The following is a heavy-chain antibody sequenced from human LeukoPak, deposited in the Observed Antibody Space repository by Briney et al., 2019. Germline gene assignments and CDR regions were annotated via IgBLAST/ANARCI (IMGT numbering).Heavy chain of an antibody. D-gene: IGHD2-21*02. Sequence: GGSLRLSCAASGFTFSSYAMSWVRQTPGKGLEWVSGTNWDGGRTGYADSVKGRFTISRDNAKNSLYLQMNSLRVEDTAMYYCARDGLRRPPTPYCGGDCPLDYWGQGTLVSVSS. J-gene: IGHJ4*02. CDR1: GFTFSSYA. CDR2: TNWDGGRT. CDR3: ARDGLRRPPTPYCGGDCPLDY. V-gene: IGHV3-20*04.